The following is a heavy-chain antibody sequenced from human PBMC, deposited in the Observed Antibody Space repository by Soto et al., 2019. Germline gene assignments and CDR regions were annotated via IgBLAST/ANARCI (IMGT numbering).Heavy chain of an antibody. D-gene: IGHD6-6*01. CDR1: GYSFTSYW. J-gene: IGHJ6*02. Sequence: PGGSLKISCKGSGYSFTSYWIGWVRQMPGKGLEWMGIIYPGDSDTRYSPSFQGQVTISADKSISTAYLQWSILTASDTAMYSCARSPVGYSSSSSQYYYYYYGMDVWGQGTTVTVSS. CDR3: ARSPVGYSSSSSQYYYYYYGMDV. V-gene: IGHV5-51*01. CDR2: IYPGDSDT.